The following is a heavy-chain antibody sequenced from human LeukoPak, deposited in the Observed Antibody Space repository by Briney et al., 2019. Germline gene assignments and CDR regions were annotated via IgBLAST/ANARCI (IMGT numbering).Heavy chain of an antibody. V-gene: IGHV3-30-3*01. D-gene: IGHD3-16*01. CDR1: GFTFSSYA. Sequence: HPGGSLRLSCAASGFTFSSYAMHWVRQAPGKGLEWVAVISYDGSNKYYADSVKGRFTISRDNSKNTLYLQMNSLRAEDTAVYYCAKDQVITFGGVLRGVLDYWGQGTLVTVSS. CDR3: AKDQVITFGGVLRGVLDY. J-gene: IGHJ4*02. CDR2: ISYDGSNK.